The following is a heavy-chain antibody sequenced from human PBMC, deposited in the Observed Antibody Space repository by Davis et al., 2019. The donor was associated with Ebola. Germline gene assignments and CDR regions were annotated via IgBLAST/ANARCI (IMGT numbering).Heavy chain of an antibody. D-gene: IGHD3-3*01. Sequence: GGSLRLSCAASGFTFSSYWMSWVRQAPGKGLEWMANIKQDGSEKYYVDSVKGRFTISRDNAKNSLYLQMNSLRAEDTAVYYCARDETDYDFWSGYWNVWGQGTTVTVSS. CDR1: GFTFSSYW. V-gene: IGHV3-7*01. J-gene: IGHJ6*02. CDR3: ARDETDYDFWSGYWNV. CDR2: IKQDGSEK.